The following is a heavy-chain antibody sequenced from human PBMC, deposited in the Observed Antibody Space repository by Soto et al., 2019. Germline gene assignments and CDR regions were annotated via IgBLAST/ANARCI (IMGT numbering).Heavy chain of an antibody. CDR1: GGTFSSYA. Sequence: QVQLVQSGAEVKKPGSSVKVSCKASGGTFSSYAISWVRQAPGQGLEWMGGIIPIFGTANYAQKFQGRVTITADESTRTAYMELSSLRSEDTAVYYCASAEDTAMVTDYDYGMDVWGQGTTVTVSS. J-gene: IGHJ6*02. D-gene: IGHD5-18*01. CDR3: ASAEDTAMVTDYDYGMDV. CDR2: IIPIFGTA. V-gene: IGHV1-69*01.